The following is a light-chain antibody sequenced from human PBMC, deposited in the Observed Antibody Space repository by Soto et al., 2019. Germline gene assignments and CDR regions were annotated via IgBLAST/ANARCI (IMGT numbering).Light chain of an antibody. CDR3: QQYTNYPWT. CDR1: QTISSW. J-gene: IGKJ1*01. CDR2: EAS. Sequence: DIQMTQSPSTLSGSVGDRVTITSRASQTISSWLAWYQQKTGKAPRILIYEASRLESGVPSRIRGSGSGTEFTLTISRLQPDDFATYYCQQYTNYPWTFGQGTKVDIK. V-gene: IGKV1-5*03.